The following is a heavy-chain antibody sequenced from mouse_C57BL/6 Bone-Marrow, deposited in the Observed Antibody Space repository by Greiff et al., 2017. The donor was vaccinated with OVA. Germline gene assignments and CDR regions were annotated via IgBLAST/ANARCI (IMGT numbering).Heavy chain of an antibody. CDR3: ARWGRTWTEDLDY. V-gene: IGHV1-62-3*01. J-gene: IGHJ2*01. CDR2: IDPNSGGT. Sequence: QVQLQQPGAELVKPGASVKLSCKASGYTFTSYWMHWVKQRPGRGLEWIGRIDPNSGGTNYNEKFKSKATLTVNKPSSTAYMQISSLTSEDSAVYYCARWGRTWTEDLDYWGQGTTLTVSS. CDR1: GYTFTSYW.